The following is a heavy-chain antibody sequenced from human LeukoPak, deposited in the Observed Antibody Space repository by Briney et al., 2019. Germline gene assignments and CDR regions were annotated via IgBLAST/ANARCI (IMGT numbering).Heavy chain of an antibody. CDR1: GYTFTSYD. D-gene: IGHD6-13*01. CDR3: ARSLTAAAGNLGY. J-gene: IGHJ4*02. CDR2: MNPNSGNT. Sequence: ASVKVSCKASGYTFTSYDINWVRQATGQGLEWMGWMNPNSGNTGYAQKFQGRVTMTRNTSISTAYMELSSLRSEDTAVYYCARSLTAAAGNLGYRGQGTLVTVSS. V-gene: IGHV1-8*01.